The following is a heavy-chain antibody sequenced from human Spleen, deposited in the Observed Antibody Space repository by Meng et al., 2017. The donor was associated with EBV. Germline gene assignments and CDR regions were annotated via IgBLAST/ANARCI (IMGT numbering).Heavy chain of an antibody. J-gene: IGHJ4*02. Sequence: VQLLESGPGLLNPSATLSLICAVPGASISSDNWWSWVRQPPGKGLEWIGKIYHRGTTDYNPSFNSRVTMSVDKSQDQFSLKLSSVTAADTAVYYCARHWELRSPFTFWGQGILVTVSS. V-gene: IGHV4-4*02. CDR3: ARHWELRSPFTF. CDR2: IYHRGTT. CDR1: GASISSDNW. D-gene: IGHD1-7*01.